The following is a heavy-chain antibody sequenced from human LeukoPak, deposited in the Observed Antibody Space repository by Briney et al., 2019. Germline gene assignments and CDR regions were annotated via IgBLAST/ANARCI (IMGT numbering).Heavy chain of an antibody. CDR3: ARDSGDWFDP. V-gene: IGHV4-31*03. CDR2: IYYSGST. CDR1: GGSITSGGYY. Sequence: SSETLSLTCTDSGGSITSGGYYCSWIRQHPGKGLEWIGYIYYSGSTYYNPSLKSRVTIPVDTSKNQFSLELTSVTAADTAVYYCARDSGDWFDPWGQGTLVTVSS. J-gene: IGHJ5*02.